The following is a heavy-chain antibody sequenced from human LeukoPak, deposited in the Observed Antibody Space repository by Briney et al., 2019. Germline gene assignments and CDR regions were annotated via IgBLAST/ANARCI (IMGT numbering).Heavy chain of an antibody. D-gene: IGHD3-22*01. CDR1: GGSISSYY. Sequence: SETLSLTCTVSGGSISSYYWSWIRQPPGKGLEWIGYIYYSGSTNYNPSLKSRVTISVDTSKNQFSLKLSSVTAADTAVYYCARCKVNYYDSSGTTFDYWGQGALVTVSS. J-gene: IGHJ4*02. CDR2: IYYSGST. V-gene: IGHV4-59*01. CDR3: ARCKVNYYDSSGTTFDY.